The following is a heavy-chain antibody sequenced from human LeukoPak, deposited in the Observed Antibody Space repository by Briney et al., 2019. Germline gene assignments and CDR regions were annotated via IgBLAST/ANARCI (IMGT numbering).Heavy chain of an antibody. CDR3: AVVAATPDYYYYMDV. CDR1: GYTFTSYG. J-gene: IGHJ6*03. D-gene: IGHD2-15*01. CDR2: ISAYNGNT. V-gene: IGHV1-18*01. Sequence: ASVKVSCKASGYTFTSYGISWVRQAPGQGLEWMGWISAYNGNTNYAQKLQGRVTMTTDTSTSTAYMELRSLGSDDTAVYYCAVVAATPDYYYYMDVWGKGTTVTVSS.